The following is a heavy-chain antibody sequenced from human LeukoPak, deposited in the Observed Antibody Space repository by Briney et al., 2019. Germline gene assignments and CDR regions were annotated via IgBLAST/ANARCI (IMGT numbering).Heavy chain of an antibody. CDR1: GFTFNNAW. D-gene: IGHD3-10*01. CDR2: MKRKADGGTT. V-gene: IGHV3-15*01. Sequence: PGGSLRLSCVASGFTFNNAWMSWVRQAPGKGLEWVGRMKRKADGGTTDYAAPVKGRFTISRDDSENTLYLQMNSLRAEDAAVYYCAKLLWFGELLYPFDYWGQGTLVTVSS. CDR3: AKLLWFGELLYPFDY. J-gene: IGHJ4*02.